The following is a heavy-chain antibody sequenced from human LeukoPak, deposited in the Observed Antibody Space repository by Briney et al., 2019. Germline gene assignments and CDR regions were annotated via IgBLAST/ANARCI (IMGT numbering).Heavy chain of an antibody. J-gene: IGHJ4*02. CDR2: INPNSGGT. CDR1: GYTFTGYY. CDR3: ARVRVRGTNLFDY. D-gene: IGHD3-10*01. V-gene: IGHV1-2*02. Sequence: ASVKVSCKASGYTFTGYYMHWVRQAPGQGLESMGWINPNSGGTNYAQKFQGRVTMTRDTSISTAYMELSRLRSDDTAVYYCARVRVRGTNLFDYWGQGTLVTVSS.